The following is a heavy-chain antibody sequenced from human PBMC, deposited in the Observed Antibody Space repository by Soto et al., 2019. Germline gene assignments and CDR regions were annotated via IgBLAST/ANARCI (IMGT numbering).Heavy chain of an antibody. CDR1: GYTFTSYG. J-gene: IGHJ6*02. V-gene: IGHV1-18*01. CDR3: ARDVIVGATTLGYYYYGMDV. CDR2: ISAYNGNT. Sequence: QVQLVQSGAEVKKPGASVKVSCKASGYTFTSYGISWVRQAPGQGLEWMGWISAYNGNTNYAQKLQGRVTMTTDTSTNKGYMELRSLRSDDTAVYYCARDVIVGATTLGYYYYGMDVWGQGTTVTVSS. D-gene: IGHD1-26*01.